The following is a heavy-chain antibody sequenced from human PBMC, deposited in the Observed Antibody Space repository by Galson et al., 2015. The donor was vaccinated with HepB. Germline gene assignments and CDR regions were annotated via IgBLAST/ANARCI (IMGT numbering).Heavy chain of an antibody. V-gene: IGHV3-7*03. J-gene: IGHJ4*02. D-gene: IGHD5-12*01. Sequence: SLRLSCAASGFTFSSHWMNWVRQAPGKGLEWVAIINQDGSVKHYVDSVKGRFTISRDNAKNSLSLQMNSLRAEDTAVYYCARSGRGDGSYSGYDFWAKYWGQGTLVTVSS. CDR1: GFTFSSHW. CDR2: INQDGSVK. CDR3: ARSGRGDGSYSGYDFWAKY.